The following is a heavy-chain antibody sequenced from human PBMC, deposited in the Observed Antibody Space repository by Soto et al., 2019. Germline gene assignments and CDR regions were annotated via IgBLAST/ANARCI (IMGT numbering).Heavy chain of an antibody. J-gene: IGHJ4*02. D-gene: IGHD6-6*01. CDR1: GFTFSSYA. CDR2: ISGSGGST. CDR3: AKDLEVGSSYIDY. V-gene: IGHV3-23*01. Sequence: EVQLLESGGGLVQPGGSLRLSCAASGFTFSSYAMSWVRQAPGKGLEWVSAISGSGGSTYYADSVKGRFTIPRDNSKNTLYLQMNSLRAEDTAVNYCAKDLEVGSSYIDYWGQGTLVTVSS.